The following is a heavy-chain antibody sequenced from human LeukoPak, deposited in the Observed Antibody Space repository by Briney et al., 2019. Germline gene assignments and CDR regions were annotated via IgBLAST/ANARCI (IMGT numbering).Heavy chain of an antibody. CDR3: ASWSNPYYYDSSGLPQD. J-gene: IGHJ4*02. CDR2: IWYDGSNK. CDR1: GFTFSSYA. Sequence: GGSLRLSCAASGFTFSSYAMTWVRQAPCKGLEWVAVIWYDGSNKYYADSVKGRFTISRDNAKNSLYLQMNSLRAEDTAVYYCASWSNPYYYDSSGLPQDWGQGTLVTVSS. V-gene: IGHV3-33*08. D-gene: IGHD3-22*01.